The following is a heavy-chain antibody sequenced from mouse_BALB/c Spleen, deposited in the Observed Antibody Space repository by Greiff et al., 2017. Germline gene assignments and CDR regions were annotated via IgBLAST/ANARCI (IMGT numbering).Heavy chain of an antibody. CDR2: INPSNGRT. V-gene: IGHV1S81*02. J-gene: IGHJ4*01. D-gene: IGHD2-3*01. Sequence: VQLQQPGAELVKPGASVKLSCKASGYTFTSYWMHWVKQRPGQGLEWIGEINPSNGRTNYNEKFKSKATLTVDKSSSTAYMQLSSLTSEDSAVYYCARWMMEVRRGYAMDYWGQGTSVTVSS. CDR3: ARWMMEVRRGYAMDY. CDR1: GYTFTSYW.